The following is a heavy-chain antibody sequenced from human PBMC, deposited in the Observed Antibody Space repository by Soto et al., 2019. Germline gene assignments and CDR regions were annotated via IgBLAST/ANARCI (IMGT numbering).Heavy chain of an antibody. CDR3: ARVGGCSGGSCYDVGTFDI. J-gene: IGHJ3*02. CDR1: GYTFTSYY. V-gene: IGHV1-3*01. CDR2: INAGNGNT. Sequence: ASVKVSCKASGYTFTSYYMHWVRQAPGQGLEWVGWINAGNGNTKYSQKFQGRVTITRDTSASTAYMELSSLRSEDTAVYYCARVGGCSGGSCYDVGTFDIWGQGTMVTVSS. D-gene: IGHD2-15*01.